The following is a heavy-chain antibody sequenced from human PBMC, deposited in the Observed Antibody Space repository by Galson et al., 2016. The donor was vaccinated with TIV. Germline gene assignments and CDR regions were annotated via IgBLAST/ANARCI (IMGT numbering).Heavy chain of an antibody. V-gene: IGHV3-30-3*01. CDR1: GFTLNYYP. CDR3: AKEVQRRLPY. D-gene: IGHD1-1*01. Sequence: SLRLSCADAGFTLNYYPMHWVRRAPGKGLEWVAVISYDGSSKYYADSVKGRFTISRDNSKNMLYLQMNSLRPEDTAVFYCAKEVQRRLPYWGQGTLVTVSS. CDR2: ISYDGSSK. J-gene: IGHJ4*02.